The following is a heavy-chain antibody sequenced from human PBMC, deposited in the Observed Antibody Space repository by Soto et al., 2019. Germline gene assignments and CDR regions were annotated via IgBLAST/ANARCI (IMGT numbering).Heavy chain of an antibody. Sequence: SETLSLTCTVSGGSISSGGYYWSWIRQHPGKGLEWIGYIYYSGSTYYNPSLKSRVTISVDTSKSQFSLKLSSVTAADTAVYYCARGVYDSSGYSGGQTAEFDYWGQGTLVTVSS. CDR1: GGSISSGGYY. V-gene: IGHV4-31*03. D-gene: IGHD3-22*01. CDR2: IYYSGST. CDR3: ARGVYDSSGYSGGQTAEFDY. J-gene: IGHJ4*02.